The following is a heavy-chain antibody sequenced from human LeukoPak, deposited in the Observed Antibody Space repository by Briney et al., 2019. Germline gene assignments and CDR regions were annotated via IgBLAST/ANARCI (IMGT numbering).Heavy chain of an antibody. V-gene: IGHV3-21*01. CDR1: GFGLSGIT. CDR3: AREGGSINDGWSDLYLFDL. J-gene: IGHJ3*01. CDR2: ITSGGSYT. Sequence: GGSLRLSCVASGFGLSGITMNWVRQAPGKGLEWVSSITSGGSYTHYADALRGRFTISRDNSHNSVYLQMNSLSAEDTAVYYCAREGGSINDGWSDLYLFDLWGQGRMVSVSS. D-gene: IGHD3-3*01.